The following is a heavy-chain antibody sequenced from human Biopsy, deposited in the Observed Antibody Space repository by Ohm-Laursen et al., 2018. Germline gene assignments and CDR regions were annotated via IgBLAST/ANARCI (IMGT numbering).Heavy chain of an antibody. CDR2: FYSGSGA. CDR3: AKDDGGRYRGY. D-gene: IGHD3-16*02. V-gene: IGHV3-66*01. CDR1: GFTVSSNY. Sequence: SLRLSCTAFGFTVSSNYMAWVRQAPGKGLEWVSVFYSGSGAFYADSVRGRFAISRDDSKNTLDLQMNSLRAEDTAVYYCAKDDGGRYRGYWGQGTLVTVSS. J-gene: IGHJ4*02.